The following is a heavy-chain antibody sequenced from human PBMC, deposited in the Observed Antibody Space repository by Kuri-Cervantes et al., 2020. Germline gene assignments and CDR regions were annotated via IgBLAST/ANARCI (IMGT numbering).Heavy chain of an antibody. Sequence: GESLKISCTASGFAFSAYTMNWVRQAPGKGLEWVSGISGGGATIHYADSVKGRFTIARDNLNDTLFLQMNNVRAEDTALYFCAKVPRKINCTGFNCFYDYWGQGTLVTVSS. CDR1: GFAFSAYT. D-gene: IGHD2-8*02. V-gene: IGHV3-23*01. J-gene: IGHJ4*02. CDR2: ISGGGATI. CDR3: AKVPRKINCTGFNCFYDY.